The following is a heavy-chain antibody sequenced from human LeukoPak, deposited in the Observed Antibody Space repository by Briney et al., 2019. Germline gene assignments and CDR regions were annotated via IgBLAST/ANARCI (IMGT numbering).Heavy chain of an antibody. CDR2: IKEDGSEK. V-gene: IGHV3-7*01. D-gene: IGHD3-16*01. Sequence: GGSLRLSCAVSGFSFSSYWMSWVRQAPGKGLEWVANIKEDGSEKYYVDSVKGRFTISRDNAKNSLYLQMNSLRVEDTAVYYCASEGGGAFDIWGQGTMVTVSS. CDR3: ASEGGGAFDI. J-gene: IGHJ3*02. CDR1: GFSFSSYW.